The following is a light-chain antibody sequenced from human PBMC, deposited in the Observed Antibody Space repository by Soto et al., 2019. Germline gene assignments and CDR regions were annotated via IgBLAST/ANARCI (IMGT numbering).Light chain of an antibody. CDR1: QSVSSSY. V-gene: IGKV3-20*01. J-gene: IGKJ3*01. CDR2: GAS. Sequence: EIVLTQSPGTLSLSPGERATLSYRASQSVSSSYLAWYQQKPGQAPRLLIYGASSRATDIPDRFSGSGSGTDFTLTISRPEPEDFAVYYCQQYGSSPLFTVGPGTKVDIK. CDR3: QQYGSSPLFT.